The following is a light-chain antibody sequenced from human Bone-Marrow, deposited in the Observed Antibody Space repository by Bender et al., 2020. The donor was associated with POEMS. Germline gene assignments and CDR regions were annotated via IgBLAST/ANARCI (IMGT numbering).Light chain of an antibody. CDR2: KDT. CDR3: QAWDNSLV. CDR1: ALPKQY. J-gene: IGLJ2*01. V-gene: IGLV3-25*02. Sequence: YELTQPPSVSVSPGQTATITCSGEALPKQYAFWYQQKPGQAPVLVIYKDTQRPSGIPERFSGSNSGNTATLTISRAQAGDEADYYCQAWDNSLVFGGGTKLTVL.